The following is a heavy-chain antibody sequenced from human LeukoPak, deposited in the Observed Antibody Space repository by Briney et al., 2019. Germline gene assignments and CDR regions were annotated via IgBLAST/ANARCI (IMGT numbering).Heavy chain of an antibody. V-gene: IGHV3-53*01. CDR1: GFTVSSNY. CDR3: ARDLGYCSGGSCYSLMYYYGMDV. J-gene: IGHJ6*02. Sequence: GGSLRLSCAASGFTVSSNYMSWVRQAPGKGLEWVSVIYSGGSTYYADSVKGRFTISRDNSKNTLYLQMNSLRAEDTAVYYCARDLGYCSGGSCYSLMYYYGMDVWGQGTTVTVSS. CDR2: IYSGGST. D-gene: IGHD2-15*01.